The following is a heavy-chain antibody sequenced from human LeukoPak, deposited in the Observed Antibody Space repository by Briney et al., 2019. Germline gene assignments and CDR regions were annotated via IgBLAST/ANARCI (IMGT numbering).Heavy chain of an antibody. CDR2: IKSKTDGGTT. CDR3: RSYDSSSYYFDY. Sequence: GGSLRLSCAASGFTFSNAWMSWVRQAPGKGLEWVGRIKSKTDGGTTDYAAPVKGRFTISRDDSKNTLYLQMNSLKTEDTAEYYCRSYDSSSYYFDYWGQGTLVTVSS. D-gene: IGHD3-22*01. CDR1: GFTFSNAW. J-gene: IGHJ4*02. V-gene: IGHV3-15*01.